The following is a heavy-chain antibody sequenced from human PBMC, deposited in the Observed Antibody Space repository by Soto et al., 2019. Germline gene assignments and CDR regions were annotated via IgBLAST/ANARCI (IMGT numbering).Heavy chain of an antibody. V-gene: IGHV1-8*01. CDR1: GYTFTSYD. D-gene: IGHD3-3*01. Sequence: ASVKVSCKASGYTFTSYDINWVRQATGQGLEWMGWMNPNSGNTGYAQKFQGRVTMTRNTSISTAYMELSSLRSEDTAVYYCARTVREGYDFWSGYYQANWFDPWGQGTLVTVSS. CDR3: ARTVREGYDFWSGYYQANWFDP. CDR2: MNPNSGNT. J-gene: IGHJ5*02.